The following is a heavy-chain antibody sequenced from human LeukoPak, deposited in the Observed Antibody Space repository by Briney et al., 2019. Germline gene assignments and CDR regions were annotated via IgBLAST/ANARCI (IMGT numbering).Heavy chain of an antibody. J-gene: IGHJ6*02. CDR3: AKNYDILTGYYVGGPADCYYYGMDV. CDR1: GFTFSDYY. D-gene: IGHD3-9*01. Sequence: GGSLRLSCAASGFTFSDYYMSWIRQAPGKGLEWVSYISSSGSTIYYADSVKGRFTISRDNAKNSLYLQMNSLRAEDAAVYYCAKNYDILTGYYVGGPADCYYYGMDVWGQGTTVTVSS. CDR2: ISSSGSTI. V-gene: IGHV3-11*01.